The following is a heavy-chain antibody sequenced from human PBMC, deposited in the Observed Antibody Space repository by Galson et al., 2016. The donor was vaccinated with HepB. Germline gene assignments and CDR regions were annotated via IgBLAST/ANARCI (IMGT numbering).Heavy chain of an antibody. CDR1: GYTFTGHY. V-gene: IGHV1-2*02. CDR3: AREGEVENWERAAAGTGDFDY. D-gene: IGHD6-13*01. CDR2: INPSSGGT. Sequence: SVKVSCKASGYTFTGHYIRWVRQAPGQGLEWVGWINPSSGGTNYAQKFQGRVTMTRDTSIRTVSMELSRLTSDDTAVYYCAREGEVENWERAAAGTGDFDYGGQGTLVTVSS. J-gene: IGHJ4*02.